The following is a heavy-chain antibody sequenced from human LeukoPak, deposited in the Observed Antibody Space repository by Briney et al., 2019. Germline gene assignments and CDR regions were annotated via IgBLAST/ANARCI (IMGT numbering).Heavy chain of an antibody. D-gene: IGHD4-17*01. CDR3: ARALTMTHVGVWFDP. CDR1: GGSISSYY. CDR2: IYYSGST. Sequence: SETLSLTCTVSGGSISSYYWSWIRQPPGKGLEWIGYIYYSGSTNYNPSFKSRVTISVDTSKNQFSLKLSSVTAADTAVYYCARALTMTHVGVWFDPWGQGALVTVSS. V-gene: IGHV4-59*01. J-gene: IGHJ5*02.